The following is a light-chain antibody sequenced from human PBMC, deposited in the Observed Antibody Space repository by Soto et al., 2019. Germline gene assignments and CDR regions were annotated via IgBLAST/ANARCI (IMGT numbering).Light chain of an antibody. Sequence: QSALTQPRSVSGSPGQPVTIPCTETSSDVDIYNYVSWYQQHPGRAPKVIIYDVNKRPSGVPDRFSGSKSGNTASLTISGLQAEDEADYYCCSYAGSFVVFGGGTKVTVL. J-gene: IGLJ2*01. CDR2: DVN. V-gene: IGLV2-11*01. CDR3: CSYAGSFVV. CDR1: SSDVDIYNY.